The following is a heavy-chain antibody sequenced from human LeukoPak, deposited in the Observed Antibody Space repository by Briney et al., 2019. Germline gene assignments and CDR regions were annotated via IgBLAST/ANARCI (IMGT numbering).Heavy chain of an antibody. CDR3: AGQTFGVLYFDS. D-gene: IGHD3-16*01. CDR2: IYNSGST. CDR1: GGSISRGSYY. J-gene: IGHJ4*02. V-gene: IGHV4-61*02. Sequence: PSETLSLTCVVSGGSISRGSYYWNWIRQPAGKGLEWMGRIYNSGSTNYNPSLKSRVTISADMSRNQLSLLLTSVTAADTAVYYCAGQTFGVLYFDSWGLGTLVIVSS.